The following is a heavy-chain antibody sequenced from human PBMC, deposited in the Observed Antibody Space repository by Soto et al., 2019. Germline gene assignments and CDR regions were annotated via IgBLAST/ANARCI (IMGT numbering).Heavy chain of an antibody. CDR3: AKKKTVADYYYYGLHV. CDR1: GFTFSSYA. J-gene: IGHJ6*02. D-gene: IGHD1-1*01. Sequence: GGSLRLSCAASGFTFSSYAMTWVRQAPGKGPEWVSSIFSGGRRTYYADSVKGRFTISRDNSQNTLYLQMNNLTAEDTAIYYCAKKKTVADYYYYGLHVWGRGTTVTVSS. CDR2: IFSGGRRT. V-gene: IGHV3-23*05.